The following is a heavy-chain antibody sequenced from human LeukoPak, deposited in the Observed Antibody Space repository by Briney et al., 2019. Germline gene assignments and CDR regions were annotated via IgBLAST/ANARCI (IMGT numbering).Heavy chain of an antibody. V-gene: IGHV3-23*01. Sequence: GGSLRLSCAASGFTFSSSAMSWVRQAPEKGLEWVSAISNNGGYAYYADSVQGRFTISRDNSKSTLCLQMNSLRAEDTAVYYCAKQLGYCSDGSCYFPYWGQGTLVTVSS. J-gene: IGHJ4*02. CDR2: ISNNGGYA. D-gene: IGHD2-15*01. CDR1: GFTFSSSA. CDR3: AKQLGYCSDGSCYFPY.